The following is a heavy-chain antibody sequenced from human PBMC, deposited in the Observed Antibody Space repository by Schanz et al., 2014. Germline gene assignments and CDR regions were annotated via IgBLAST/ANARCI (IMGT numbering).Heavy chain of an antibody. D-gene: IGHD3-22*01. Sequence: QVQLVESGGGVVQPERSLRLSCAASGFNFANHAIHWVRQGQGNGLQWVAVISSDGSKKLYADSVKARFTISRDNLKNTVYLQMNSLRAGDTAVYYCAKDGRLPYYGTGSDFDYWGQGTLVAVSS. V-gene: IGHV3-33*05. CDR2: ISSDGSKK. CDR1: GFNFANHA. CDR3: AKDGRLPYYGTGSDFDY. J-gene: IGHJ4*02.